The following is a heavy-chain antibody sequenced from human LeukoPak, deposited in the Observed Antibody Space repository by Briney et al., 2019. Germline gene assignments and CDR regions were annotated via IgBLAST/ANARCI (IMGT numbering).Heavy chain of an antibody. J-gene: IGHJ4*02. CDR1: GGSFSGYY. CDR3: ARMTRVYSSGWYSY. D-gene: IGHD6-19*01. CDR2: INHSGST. V-gene: IGHV4-34*01. Sequence: NASETLSLTCAVYGGSFSGYYWSWIRQPPGKGLEWIGEINHSGSTNYNPSLKSRVTISVDTSKNQFSLKLSSVTAADTAVYYCARMTRVYSSGWYSYWGQGTLVTVSS.